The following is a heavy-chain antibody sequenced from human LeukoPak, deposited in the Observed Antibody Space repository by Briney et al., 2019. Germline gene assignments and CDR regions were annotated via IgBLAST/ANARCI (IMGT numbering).Heavy chain of an antibody. J-gene: IGHJ4*02. V-gene: IGHV4-59*01. D-gene: IGHD1-1*01. CDR3: ARRAYSAAYWKHFDY. CDR2: IYYSGST. Sequence: PETLSLTCTVSGGSISSYYWSWIRQPPGKGLEWIGYIYYSGSTNYNPSLKSRVTISVDTSKNQFSLKLSSVTAADTAVYFCARRAYSAAYWKHFDYWGQGTLVTVSS. CDR1: GGSISSYY.